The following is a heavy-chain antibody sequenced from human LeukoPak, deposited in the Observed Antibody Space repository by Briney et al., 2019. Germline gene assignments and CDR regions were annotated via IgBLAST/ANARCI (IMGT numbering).Heavy chain of an antibody. CDR3: ARDRNHVRDNYCYYMDV. D-gene: IGHD3-10*01. J-gene: IGHJ6*03. CDR2: INPNSGGT. Sequence: ASVKVSCKASGYTFTGYYMHWVRQAPGQGLEWMGWINPNSGGTNYAQKFQGRVTMTRDTSISTAYMELSRLRSDDTVVYYCARDRNHVRDNYCYYMDVWGKGTTVTVSS. V-gene: IGHV1-2*02. CDR1: GYTFTGYY.